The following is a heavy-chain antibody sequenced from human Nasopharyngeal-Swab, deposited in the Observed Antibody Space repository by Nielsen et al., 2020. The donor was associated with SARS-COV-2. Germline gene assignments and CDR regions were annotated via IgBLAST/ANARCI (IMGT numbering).Heavy chain of an antibody. CDR3: TRGSLRTAPDC. D-gene: IGHD4-17*01. CDR1: GASISNDY. J-gene: IGHJ4*02. Sequence: SETLSLTCAASGASISNDYWGWIRQPPGKGLEWIGCVSYSGRTDYNPSLKSRVTISIDTSKKHFSLVLSSLTAADTALYYCTRGSLRTAPDCWGQGTLVTVSS. V-gene: IGHV4-59*12. CDR2: VSYSGRT.